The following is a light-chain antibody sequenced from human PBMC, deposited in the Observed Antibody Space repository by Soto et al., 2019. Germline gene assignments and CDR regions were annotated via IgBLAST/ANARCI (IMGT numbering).Light chain of an antibody. CDR2: DAS. CDR1: QDISNY. CDR3: QQYDNLPLT. J-gene: IGKJ4*01. V-gene: IGKV1-33*01. Sequence: DIQMTQSPSSLSASVGDRVTITCQASQDISNYLNWYQQKPGKDPKLLIYDASNLESGVPSRFSGSGSGTDFNFTISRLQTEDIATYSCQQYDNLPLTFGGGTKVDIK.